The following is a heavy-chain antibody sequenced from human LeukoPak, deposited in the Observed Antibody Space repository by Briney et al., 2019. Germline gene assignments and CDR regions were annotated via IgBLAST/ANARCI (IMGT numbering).Heavy chain of an antibody. CDR1: RFTFSSYG. V-gene: IGHV3-30*03. D-gene: IGHD6-13*01. CDR3: ARAAAVDEQLVTDY. Sequence: PGGSLRLSCAASRFTFSSYGIHWVRQAPGKGLEWVAVISYDGSNRYYADSVKGRFTISRDNSKNTLYLQMNSLKVEDTAVYYCARAAAVDEQLVTDYWGQGTLVTVSS. J-gene: IGHJ4*02. CDR2: ISYDGSNR.